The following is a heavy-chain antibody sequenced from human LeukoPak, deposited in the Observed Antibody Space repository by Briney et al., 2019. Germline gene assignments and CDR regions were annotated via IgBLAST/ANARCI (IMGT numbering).Heavy chain of an antibody. Sequence: SETLSLTCSVSGGFISSGGYYWSRLRQPAGKGLEWIGRIYTGGSTNYNPSLKSRATMSVDTSKNQFSLKLTSVTAADTAVYYCARTSTVTTAFDVWGQGTLVTVSS. V-gene: IGHV4-61*02. D-gene: IGHD4-11*01. CDR1: GGFISSGGYY. CDR3: ARTSTVTTAFDV. CDR2: IYTGGST. J-gene: IGHJ5*02.